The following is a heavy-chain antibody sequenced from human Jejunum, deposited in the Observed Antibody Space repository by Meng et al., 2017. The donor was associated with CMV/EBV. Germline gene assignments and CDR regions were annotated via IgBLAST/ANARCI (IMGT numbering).Heavy chain of an antibody. J-gene: IGHJ6*02. CDR3: ARDTFDRRNGMDV. CDR2: TYYSGST. CDR1: GGSINDFY. V-gene: IGHV4-59*01. D-gene: IGHD3-10*01. Sequence: VSGGSINDFYWSWIRQPPGEGLEWIGYTYYSGSTHYNPSLECRVTISIDTSKKHFSLRLSSVTAADTAVYYCARDTFDRRNGMDVWGQGTSVTVSS.